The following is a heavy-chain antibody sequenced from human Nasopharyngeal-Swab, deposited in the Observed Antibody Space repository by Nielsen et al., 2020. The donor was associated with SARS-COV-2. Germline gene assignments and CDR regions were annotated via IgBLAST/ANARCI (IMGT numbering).Heavy chain of an antibody. CDR1: GGSISSGSYY. CDR2: IYTSGST. CDR3: ARFGATLYYFDY. V-gene: IGHV4-61*02. J-gene: IGHJ4*02. Sequence: SETLSLTCTVSGGSISSGSYYWSWIRQPAGKGLEWIGRIYTSGSTNYNPSLKSRVTISVDTSKNQFSLKLSSVTAADTAVYYCARFGATLYYFDYWGQGILVTVSS. D-gene: IGHD1-26*01.